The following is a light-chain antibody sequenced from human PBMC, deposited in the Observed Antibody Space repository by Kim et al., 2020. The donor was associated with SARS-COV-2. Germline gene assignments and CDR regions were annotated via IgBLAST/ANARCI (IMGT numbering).Light chain of an antibody. CDR1: QSISSY. J-gene: IGKJ1*01. V-gene: IGKV1-39*01. CDR3: QQSYSTPWT. CDR2: AAS. Sequence: DIQMTQSPSSLSTSVGAKVTITCRASQSISSYLNWYQQQPGKAPKLLIYAASSLQSGVPSRFSGSGSGTDFTLTISCLQPEDFATYYCQQSYSTPWTFGQGTKVDIK.